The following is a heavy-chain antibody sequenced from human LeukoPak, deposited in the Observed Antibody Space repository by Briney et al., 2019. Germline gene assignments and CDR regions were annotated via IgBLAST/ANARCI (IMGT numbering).Heavy chain of an antibody. J-gene: IGHJ4*02. D-gene: IGHD1-26*01. CDR2: IYYSGNT. V-gene: IGHV4-39*02. CDR3: ARDSLGAGTVGATSGY. CDR1: GGSISSSSYY. Sequence: SETLSLTCAVSGGSISSSSYYWGWIRQPPGKGLEWIGSIYYSGNTYYNPSLKSRLTISVDTSKNQFSLKLSSATAADTAVYYCARDSLGAGTVGATSGYWGQGTLVTVSS.